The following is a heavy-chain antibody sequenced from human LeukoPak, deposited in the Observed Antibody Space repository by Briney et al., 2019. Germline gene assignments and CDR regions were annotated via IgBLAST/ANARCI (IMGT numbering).Heavy chain of an antibody. Sequence: GASVKVSCKASGYTFTSYDINWVRQATGQGLEWMGWMNPNSGNTGYAQKFQGRVTMTRNTSISTAYMELSSLRSEDTAVYYCARGDYYERGFDPWGQGTLVTVSS. V-gene: IGHV1-8*01. J-gene: IGHJ5*02. CDR3: ARGDYYERGFDP. CDR2: MNPNSGNT. D-gene: IGHD3-22*01. CDR1: GYTFTSYD.